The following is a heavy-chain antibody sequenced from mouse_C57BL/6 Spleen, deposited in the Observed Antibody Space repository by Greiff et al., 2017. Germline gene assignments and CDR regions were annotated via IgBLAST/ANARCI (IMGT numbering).Heavy chain of an antibody. CDR2: INPGSGGT. Sequence: QVQLQQSGAELVRPGTSVKVSCKASGYAFTNYLIEWVKQRPGQGLEGIGVINPGSGGTNYNEKFKGKATLTADKSSSTAYMQLSSLTSEDSAVYFCARGIFYYFDYWGQGTTLTVSS. CDR3: ARGIFYYFDY. J-gene: IGHJ2*01. CDR1: GYAFTNYL. V-gene: IGHV1-54*01.